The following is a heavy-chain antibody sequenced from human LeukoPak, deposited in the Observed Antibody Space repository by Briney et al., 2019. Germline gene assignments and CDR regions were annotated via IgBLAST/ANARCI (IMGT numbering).Heavy chain of an antibody. J-gene: IGHJ4*02. CDR1: GFTFSSYA. Sequence: PGGSLRLSCAASGFTFSSYAMHWVRQAPGKGLEWVAVISYDESNKYYADSVKGRFTISRDNSKNTLYLQMNSLRAEDTAVYYCARGPFGVVIRYYFDYWGQGTLVTVSS. D-gene: IGHD3-3*01. CDR3: ARGPFGVVIRYYFDY. CDR2: ISYDESNK. V-gene: IGHV3-30-3*01.